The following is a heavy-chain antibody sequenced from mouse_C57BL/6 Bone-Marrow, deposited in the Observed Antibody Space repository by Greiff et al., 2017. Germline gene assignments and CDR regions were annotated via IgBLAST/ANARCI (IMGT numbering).Heavy chain of an antibody. V-gene: IGHV1-53*01. CDR2: INPSNGGT. CDR1: GYTFTSYW. Sequence: VKLQQPGTELVKPGASVKLSCKASGYTFTSYWMHWVKQRPGQGLEWIGNINPSNGGTNYNEKFKSKATLTVDKSSSTAYMQLSSLTSEDSAVYYCARKGVTTVVAPAYWGQGTLVTVSA. CDR3: ARKGVTTVVAPAY. D-gene: IGHD1-1*01. J-gene: IGHJ3*01.